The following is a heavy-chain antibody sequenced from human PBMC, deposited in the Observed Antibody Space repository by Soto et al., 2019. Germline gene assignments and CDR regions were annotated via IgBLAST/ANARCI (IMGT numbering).Heavy chain of an antibody. CDR2: ISSSSSYI. V-gene: IGHV3-21*01. D-gene: IGHD6-13*01. Sequence: GGSLRLSCAASGFTFSSYSMNWVRQAPGKGLEWVSSISSSSSYIYYADSVKGRFTISRDNAKNSLYLQMNSLRAEDTAVYYCARPGSIAAAGNWVEALSYYYYYMDVWGKGTTVTVSS. CDR3: ARPGSIAAAGNWVEALSYYYYYMDV. CDR1: GFTFSSYS. J-gene: IGHJ6*03.